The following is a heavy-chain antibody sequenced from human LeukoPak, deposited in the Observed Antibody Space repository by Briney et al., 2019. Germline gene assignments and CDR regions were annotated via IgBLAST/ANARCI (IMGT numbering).Heavy chain of an antibody. CDR2: IWNAGTNT. D-gene: IGHD3-16*01. Sequence: GGSLRLSCAAPGFSFSTYGMHWVRQAPGKGLEWVALIWNAGTNTYYADSVKGRFTISRDNSKNTLYLQMNSLRAEDTAVYYCVGDTPPGGDFYLDYWGQGTLVIVSS. V-gene: IGHV3-33*01. CDR3: VGDTPPGGDFYLDY. J-gene: IGHJ4*02. CDR1: GFSFSTYG.